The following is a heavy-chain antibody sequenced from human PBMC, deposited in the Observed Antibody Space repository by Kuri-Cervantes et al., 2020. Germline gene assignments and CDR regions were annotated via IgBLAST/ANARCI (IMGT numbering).Heavy chain of an antibody. D-gene: IGHD3-16*02. CDR2: ISYDGSNK. Sequence: GGSLRLSCAASGFTFSSYGMHWVRQAPGKGLEWVAVISYDGSNKYYADSVKGRFTISRDNSKNTLYLQMNSLRAEDTAVYYCATRDYDYVGGSYRQAGARFDYWGEGTLVTVSS. CDR3: ATRDYDYVGGSYRQAGARFDY. CDR1: GFTFSSYG. V-gene: IGHV3-30*03. J-gene: IGHJ4*02.